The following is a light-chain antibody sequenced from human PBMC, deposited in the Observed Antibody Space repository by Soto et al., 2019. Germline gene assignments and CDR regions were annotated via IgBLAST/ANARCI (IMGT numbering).Light chain of an antibody. J-gene: IGKJ5*01. CDR3: MQSTQLAPT. CDR2: EVS. V-gene: IGKV2D-29*02. Sequence: DVGMTETPLSLSVAGGQPASNSCKSSQSLLHITGETFLFWYLQKPGQSPQLLIYEVSTRVSGVPDRFSGSGSGTDFTLEISRVETDDVGIYYCMQSTQLAPTFGQGTRREI. CDR1: QSLLHITGETF.